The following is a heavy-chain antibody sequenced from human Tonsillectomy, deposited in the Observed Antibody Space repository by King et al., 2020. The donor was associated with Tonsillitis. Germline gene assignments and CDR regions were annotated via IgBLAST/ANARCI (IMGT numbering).Heavy chain of an antibody. CDR1: GFTFSDYA. D-gene: IGHD6-19*01. J-gene: IGHJ4*02. V-gene: IGHV3-30-3*01. CDR2: ISSDGNTE. CDR3: ARDQSWGDSGWYVAY. Sequence: VQLVESGGGVVQPGRSLKLSCAASGFTFSDYAMHWVRQTPGKGPQWVAVISSDGNTEIYADSVKGRFTISRDNSKNTLYLQMNSLAPEDTAMYFCARDQSWGDSGWYVAYWGQGTLVTVSS.